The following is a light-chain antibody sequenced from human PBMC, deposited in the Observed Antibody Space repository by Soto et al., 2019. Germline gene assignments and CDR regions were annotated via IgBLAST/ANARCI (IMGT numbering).Light chain of an antibody. J-gene: IGKJ4*01. Sequence: IHMTQSPSSLSASVGDRFNITGRASQSISNFLNWYQQKPGKAPSLLIYAASSLQSGIPSRFSGSESGTDFILSITTLQPEDFATYFCQQSYTTPLTFGGGTKVDI. CDR3: QQSYTTPLT. V-gene: IGKV1-39*01. CDR1: QSISNF. CDR2: AAS.